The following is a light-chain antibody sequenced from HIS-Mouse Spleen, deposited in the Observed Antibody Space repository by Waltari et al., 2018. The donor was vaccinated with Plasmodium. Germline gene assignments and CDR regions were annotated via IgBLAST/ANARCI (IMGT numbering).Light chain of an antibody. CDR3: QQYNSYSWT. CDR2: KAV. Sequence: DIQMTQSPSTLSASVGDRVTITCRASQSISSWLAWYQQKPGKAPKLLIYKAVSLESGVPARFSGSGSVTEFTLTISSLQPDDFATYYCQQYNSYSWTFGQGTKVEIK. J-gene: IGKJ1*01. V-gene: IGKV1-5*03. CDR1: QSISSW.